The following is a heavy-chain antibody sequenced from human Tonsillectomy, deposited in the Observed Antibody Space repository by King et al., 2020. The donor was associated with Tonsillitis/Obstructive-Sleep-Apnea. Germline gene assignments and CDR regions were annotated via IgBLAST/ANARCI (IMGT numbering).Heavy chain of an antibody. J-gene: IGHJ6*03. CDR2: MNSDGSST. Sequence: VQLVESGGGLVQPGGSLRLSCAACGFTFSSYWKHWVRQAPGKGLVWVSRMNSDGSSTSYAESVKGRFTISRDNAKNTLYLQMNSLRAEDTAVYYCARATLRTGPVYYYYMDVWGKGTTVTVSS. CDR1: GFTFSSYW. CDR3: ARATLRTGPVYYYYMDV. V-gene: IGHV3-74*01. D-gene: IGHD7-27*01.